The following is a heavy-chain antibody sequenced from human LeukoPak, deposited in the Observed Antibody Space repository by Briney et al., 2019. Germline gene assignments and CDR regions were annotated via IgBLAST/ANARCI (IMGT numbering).Heavy chain of an antibody. Sequence: GGSLRLSCAASGFTLDDYGMSWVRQAPGKGLEWVSGINWNGGSTGYADSVKGRFTISRDNTKNSLYLQMNSLRAEDTALYYCARYSYYDFWSGYMDVWGKGTTVTVSS. D-gene: IGHD3-3*01. V-gene: IGHV3-20*04. CDR2: INWNGGST. CDR3: ARYSYYDFWSGYMDV. CDR1: GFTLDDYG. J-gene: IGHJ6*03.